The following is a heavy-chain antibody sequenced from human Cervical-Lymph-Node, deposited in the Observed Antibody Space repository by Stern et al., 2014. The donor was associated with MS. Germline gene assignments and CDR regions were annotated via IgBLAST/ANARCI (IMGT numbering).Heavy chain of an antibody. CDR1: GYTFTSYY. V-gene: IGHV1-46*03. D-gene: IGHD2-15*01. Sequence: QVQLVESGPEVQKPGASVRISCQTSGYTFTSYYIHWVRQAPGQGLEWMGIVNPKAGVTTYAQKFQGRVPMTRDTSTSTVYLEVSSLKPEDTAIYYCARDIVVVVAALPDFHHGMDVWGQGTAVTVSS. CDR3: ARDIVVVVAALPDFHHGMDV. J-gene: IGHJ6*02. CDR2: VNPKAGVT.